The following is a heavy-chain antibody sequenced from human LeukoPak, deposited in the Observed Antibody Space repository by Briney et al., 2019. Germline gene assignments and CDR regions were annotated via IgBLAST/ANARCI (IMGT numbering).Heavy chain of an antibody. CDR2: IYTSGST. D-gene: IGHD3-22*01. Sequence: PSQTLSLTCTVSGGSISSGSYYWSWIRQPAGKGLEWIGRIYTSGSTNYNPSLKSRVSISVDTSKNQFSLKLSSVTAADTAVYYCARDPDYYDSSGYPGLGGSDYWGQGTLVTVSS. V-gene: IGHV4-61*02. J-gene: IGHJ4*02. CDR3: ARDPDYYDSSGYPGLGGSDY. CDR1: GGSISSGSYY.